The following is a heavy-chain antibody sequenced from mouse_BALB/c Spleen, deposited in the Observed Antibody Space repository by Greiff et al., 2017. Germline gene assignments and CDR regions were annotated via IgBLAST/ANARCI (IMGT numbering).Heavy chain of an antibody. Sequence: EVKLVESGGDLVKPGGSLTLSCAASGFAFSSYDMSWVRQTPEKRLEWVAYISSGGGSTYYPDTVKGRFTISRDNAKNTLYLQMSSLKSEDTAMYYGARLDYGAGYWGQGTTLTVSS. D-gene: IGHD2-4*01. V-gene: IGHV5-12-1*01. J-gene: IGHJ2*01. CDR3: ARLDYGAGY. CDR2: ISSGGGST. CDR1: GFAFSSYD.